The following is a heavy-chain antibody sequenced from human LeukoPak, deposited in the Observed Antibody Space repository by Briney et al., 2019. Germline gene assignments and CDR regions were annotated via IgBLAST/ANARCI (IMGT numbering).Heavy chain of an antibody. CDR2: IFYSGSP. CDR3: AREWFSGSYFDS. D-gene: IGHD1-26*01. CDR1: GGSISSYY. Sequence: SETLFLTCTVSGGSISSYYWNWIRQPPGKGLEWIGYIFYSGSPTYNPSLKSRVTLLLDPAKNLFAHELTSVTAADTAVYYCAREWFSGSYFDSWGQGSLVTVSS. V-gene: IGHV4-59*12. J-gene: IGHJ4*02.